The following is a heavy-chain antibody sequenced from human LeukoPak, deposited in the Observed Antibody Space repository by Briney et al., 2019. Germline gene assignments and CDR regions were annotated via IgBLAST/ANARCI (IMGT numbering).Heavy chain of an antibody. Sequence: PGGSLRLSCTASGFTFGDYAMSWFRQAPGKGLEWVGFIRSKAYGGTTEYAASVKGRFTISRDDSKSIAYLQMNSLRTEDTAVYYCTRDQYYDILVVFDYWGQGTLVTVSS. CDR1: GFTFGDYA. CDR2: IRSKAYGGTT. V-gene: IGHV3-49*03. CDR3: TRDQYYDILVVFDY. J-gene: IGHJ4*02. D-gene: IGHD3-9*01.